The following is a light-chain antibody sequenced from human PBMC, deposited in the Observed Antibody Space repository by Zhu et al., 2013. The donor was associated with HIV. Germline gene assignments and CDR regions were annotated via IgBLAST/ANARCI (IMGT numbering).Light chain of an antibody. Sequence: EIVLTQSPDTLSLSPGERATLSCRASQPAGTFVAWYRHKPGQAPRLLISDASNRATGIPARFSGTGSGRDFTLIISSLEPEDFGVYYCQQRSNWPLSFGGGTKVEIK. J-gene: IGKJ4*01. CDR1: QPAGTF. V-gene: IGKV3-11*02. CDR3: QQRSNWPLS. CDR2: DAS.